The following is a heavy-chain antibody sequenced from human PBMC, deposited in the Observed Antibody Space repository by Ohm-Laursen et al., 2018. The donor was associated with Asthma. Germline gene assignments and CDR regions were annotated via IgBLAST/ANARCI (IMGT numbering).Heavy chain of an antibody. J-gene: IGHJ5*02. Sequence: SLRLSCAASGFTFSNAWMSWVCQAPGKGLEWVGRIESKTDGGTTDYAAPVKGRFTISRDDSKNTLYLQMNSLKTEDTAVYYCTTFPGFFGVVIPPLRSNWFDPWGQGTLVTVSS. CDR2: IESKTDGGTT. CDR3: TTFPGFFGVVIPPLRSNWFDP. V-gene: IGHV3-15*04. D-gene: IGHD3-3*01. CDR1: GFTFSNAW.